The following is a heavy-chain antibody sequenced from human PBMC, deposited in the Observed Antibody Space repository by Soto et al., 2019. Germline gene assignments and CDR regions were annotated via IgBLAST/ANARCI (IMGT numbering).Heavy chain of an antibody. CDR1: GYTFTSYG. CDR3: ARDLGAQIANY. CDR2: ISAYNGNT. J-gene: IGHJ4*02. D-gene: IGHD3-16*01. V-gene: IGHV1-18*01. Sequence: QVQLVQSGAEVKKPGASVKVSCKASGYTFTSYGITWVRQAPGQGLEWMGWISAYNGNTKYAQKLQGRVTMPTDTTASTAYMELRSLRPDDTAVYYCARDLGAQIANYWGQGTLVTVSS.